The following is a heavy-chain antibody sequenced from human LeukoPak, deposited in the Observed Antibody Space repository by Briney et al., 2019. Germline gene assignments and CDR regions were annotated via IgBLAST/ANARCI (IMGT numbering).Heavy chain of an antibody. CDR2: IYHSGST. CDR3: TRVPNRIQRVTVRGVAWFDP. CDR1: GGSISSGSYY. J-gene: IGHJ5*02. Sequence: SQTLSLTCTVSGGSISSGSYYWGWIRQPPGKGLEWIGSIYHSGSTYYNPSLKSRVTISVDTSKNQFSLKLSSVTAADTAVYYCTRVPNRIQRVTVRGVAWFDPWGQGTLVTVSS. V-gene: IGHV4-39*07. D-gene: IGHD3-10*01.